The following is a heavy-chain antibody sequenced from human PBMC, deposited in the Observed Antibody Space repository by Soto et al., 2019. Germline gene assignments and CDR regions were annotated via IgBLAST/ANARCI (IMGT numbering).Heavy chain of an antibody. CDR3: AKDYYDSSGPTGYFQH. CDR1: GFTFSSYG. Sequence: HPGGSLRLSCAASGFTFSSYGMHWVRQAPGKGLEWVAVISYDGSNKYYADSVKGRFTISRDNSKNTLYLQMNSLRPEDTAVYYCAKDYYDSSGPTGYFQHWGQGTLVTVSS. V-gene: IGHV3-30*18. D-gene: IGHD3-22*01. J-gene: IGHJ1*01. CDR2: ISYDGSNK.